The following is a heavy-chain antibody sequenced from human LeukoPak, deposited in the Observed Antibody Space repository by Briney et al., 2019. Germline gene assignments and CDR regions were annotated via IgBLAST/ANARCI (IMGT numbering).Heavy chain of an antibody. CDR1: GGSFSGYY. D-gene: IGHD6-13*01. J-gene: IGHJ4*02. V-gene: IGHV4-34*01. CDR3: ARPGGSSWYTC. Sequence: PSETLSLTCAVYGGSFSGYYWSWIRQPPGKGLEWIGEINHSGSTNYNPSLKSRVTISVDTSKNQFSLKLSSVTAADTAVYYCARPGGSSWYTCWGQGTLVTASS. CDR2: INHSGST.